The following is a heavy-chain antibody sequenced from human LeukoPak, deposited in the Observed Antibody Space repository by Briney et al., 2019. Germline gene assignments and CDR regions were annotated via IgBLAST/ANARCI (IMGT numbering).Heavy chain of an antibody. V-gene: IGHV3-48*01. J-gene: IGHJ4*02. CDR3: ARGRVGAMYYFDY. Sequence: GGSLRLSCAASGFTFSSYSMNWVRRAPGKGLEWVSYISSSSSTIYYADSVKGRFTISRDNAKNSLYLQMNSLRAEDTAVYYCARGRVGAMYYFDYWGQGTLVTVSS. D-gene: IGHD1-26*01. CDR2: ISSSSSTI. CDR1: GFTFSSYS.